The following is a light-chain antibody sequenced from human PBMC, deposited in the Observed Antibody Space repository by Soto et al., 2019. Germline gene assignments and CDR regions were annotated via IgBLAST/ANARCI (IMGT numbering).Light chain of an antibody. CDR1: QRVSSSY. J-gene: IGKJ1*01. CDR2: GAS. Sequence: NVLTQSPGTLSLSPGERATLSCRASQRVSSSYLAWYQQKPGQAPRLLIYGASSRATGIPGRFSGSGSGTDFTLTISRLEPEDFAVYYCQQYGSSPRTFGQGTKVDIK. CDR3: QQYGSSPRT. V-gene: IGKV3-20*01.